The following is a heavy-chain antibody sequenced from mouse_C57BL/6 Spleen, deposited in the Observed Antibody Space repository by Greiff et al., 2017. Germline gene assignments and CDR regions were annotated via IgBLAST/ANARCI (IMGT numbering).Heavy chain of an antibody. Sequence: QVQLQQPGAELVKPGASVKLSCKASGYTFTSYWMHWVKQRPGRGLEWLGRIDPNSCGTKYNEKFKSKATLTVDKPSSTAYMQLSSLTSEDSAVYYCARSGYYGSSPYFDYWGQGTTLTVSS. CDR2: IDPNSCGT. CDR3: ARSGYYGSSPYFDY. V-gene: IGHV1-72*01. CDR1: GYTFTSYW. J-gene: IGHJ2*01. D-gene: IGHD1-1*01.